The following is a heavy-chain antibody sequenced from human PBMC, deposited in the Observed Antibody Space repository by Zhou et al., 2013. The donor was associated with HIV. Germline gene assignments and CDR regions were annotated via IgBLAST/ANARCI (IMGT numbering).Heavy chain of an antibody. CDR3: ARGTDSHYYYYYYMDV. V-gene: IGHV1-2*02. CDR2: INPDSGGT. Sequence: QVQLVQSGAEVKKPGASVKVSCKASGYTFTGYYIHWVRQAPGQGLEWMGWINPDSGGTNYAQKFQGRVTMTRDTSITTAYMELSRLRSDDTAVYYCARGTDSHYYYYYYMDVLGQRDHGHRLL. D-gene: IGHD3-22*01. CDR1: GYTFTGYY. J-gene: IGHJ6*03.